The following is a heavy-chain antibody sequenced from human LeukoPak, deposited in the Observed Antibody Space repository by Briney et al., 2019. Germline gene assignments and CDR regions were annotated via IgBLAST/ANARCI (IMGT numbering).Heavy chain of an antibody. CDR1: GFTFSDYY. CDR2: ISSSSSYT. D-gene: IGHD3-22*01. Sequence: GGSLRLSSAASGFTFSDYYMSWIRQAPGKGLEWVSYISSSSSYTNYADSVKGRFTISRDNAKNSLYLQMNSLRAEDTAVYYCAREIYYYDSSGYYLGGGFDYWGQGTLVTVSS. J-gene: IGHJ4*02. V-gene: IGHV3-11*05. CDR3: AREIYYYDSSGYYLGGGFDY.